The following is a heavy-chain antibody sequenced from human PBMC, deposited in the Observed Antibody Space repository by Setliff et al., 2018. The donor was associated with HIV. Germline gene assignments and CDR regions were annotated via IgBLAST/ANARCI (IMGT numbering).Heavy chain of an antibody. CDR1: GFTFGEYG. J-gene: IGHJ4*02. CDR2: IRSRPFGGTT. Sequence: PGGSLRLSCLGSGFTFGEYGMSWFRQAPGKGLEWVGFIRSRPFGGTTEYAASVKGRFSISRDTPKNTLYLQMNSLRAEDTAVYYCARERDIGWSFDFWGQGTLVTVSS. CDR3: ARERDIGWSFDF. D-gene: IGHD6-19*01. V-gene: IGHV3-49*03.